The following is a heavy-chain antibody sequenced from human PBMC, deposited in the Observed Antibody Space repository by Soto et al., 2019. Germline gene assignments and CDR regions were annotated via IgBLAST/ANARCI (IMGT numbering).Heavy chain of an antibody. V-gene: IGHV1-18*01. D-gene: IGHD3-3*01. Sequence: ASVKVSCKASGYTFSSYGISWVRQAPGQGLEWMGWISGYSGNTGYPQKLQGRVTMTINTSTSTAYMELSSLRSEDTAVYYCARLFPLVPEYYDFWSGYDEPDYWGQGTQVTVSS. CDR1: GYTFSSYG. J-gene: IGHJ4*02. CDR2: ISGYSGNT. CDR3: ARLFPLVPEYYDFWSGYDEPDY.